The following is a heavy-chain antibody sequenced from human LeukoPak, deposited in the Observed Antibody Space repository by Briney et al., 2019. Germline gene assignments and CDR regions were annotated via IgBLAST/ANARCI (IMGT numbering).Heavy chain of an antibody. Sequence: AASVKVSCKASGYTFTSNYIHWVRQAPGQGLEWMGMIYPGDGSTSYAQKFQGRVTVTRDTSTSTVHMELSGLRSEDTAVYYCARDQEGFDYWGQGTLVTVSS. J-gene: IGHJ4*02. V-gene: IGHV1-46*01. CDR2: IYPGDGST. CDR3: ARDQEGFDY. CDR1: GYTFTSNY.